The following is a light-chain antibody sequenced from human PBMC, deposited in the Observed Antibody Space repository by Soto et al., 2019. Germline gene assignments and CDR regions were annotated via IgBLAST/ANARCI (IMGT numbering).Light chain of an antibody. J-gene: IGKJ3*01. Sequence: EIVLTQSPATLSVSPGERPTLSCRASQTVSSNLAWYQQKPGQPPRLLIYGASTRAIGIPARFSGSGSGTEFTLTISSLQSEDFAVYYCQLYNEWRQFTFGPGTKVDIK. CDR3: QLYNEWRQFT. CDR1: QTVSSN. V-gene: IGKV3-15*01. CDR2: GAS.